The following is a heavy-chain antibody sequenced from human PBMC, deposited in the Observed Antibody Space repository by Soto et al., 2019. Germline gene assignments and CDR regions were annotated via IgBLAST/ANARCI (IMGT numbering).Heavy chain of an antibody. CDR3: AQALYHYGMDV. V-gene: IGHV3-74*01. CDR2: ANRDASTT. J-gene: IGHJ6*02. CDR1: GFTFSTSW. Sequence: PGGSLRLSCVVSGFTFSTSWMHWVRQAPGKGPVWVSRANRDASTTDYADSVKGRFTISRDNARNTLYLQMDSLRVEDTAVYYCAQALYHYGMDVWGQGTTVTVSS.